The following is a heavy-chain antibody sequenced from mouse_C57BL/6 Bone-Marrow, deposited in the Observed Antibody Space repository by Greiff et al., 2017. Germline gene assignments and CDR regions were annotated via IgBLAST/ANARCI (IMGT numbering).Heavy chain of an antibody. CDR2: IDPENGDT. Sequence: EVQLQQSGAELVRPGASVKLSCTASGFNIKDDYMHWVPQRPEQGLEWLGWIDPENGDTEYASKFQGKATITADTSSNTAYLQLSSLTSEDTAVYYCTTYGPYAMDYWGQGTAGTVSS. CDR3: TTYGPYAMDY. D-gene: IGHD1-2*01. CDR1: GFNIKDDY. V-gene: IGHV14-4*01. J-gene: IGHJ4*01.